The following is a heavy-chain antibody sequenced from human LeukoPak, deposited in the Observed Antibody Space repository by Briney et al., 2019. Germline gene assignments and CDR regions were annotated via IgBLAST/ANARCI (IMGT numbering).Heavy chain of an antibody. J-gene: IGHJ4*02. D-gene: IGHD3-22*01. Sequence: PGGSLRLSCAASGFTFSSYSMNWVRQAPGKGLEWVSSISSSSSYIYYADSVKGRFTISRDNAKNSLYLQMNSLRAEDTAVYYCARVPHSVEGSMKAVFIHYFDYWGQGSLVTVSS. V-gene: IGHV3-21*04. CDR2: ISSSSSYI. CDR3: ARVPHSVEGSMKAVFIHYFDY. CDR1: GFTFSSYS.